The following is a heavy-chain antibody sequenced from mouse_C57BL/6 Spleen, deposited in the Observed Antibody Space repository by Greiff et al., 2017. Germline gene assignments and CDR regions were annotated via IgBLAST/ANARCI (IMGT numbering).Heavy chain of an antibody. V-gene: IGHV7-3*01. J-gene: IGHJ2*01. Sequence: EVKLVESGGGLVQPGGSLSLSCAASGFTFTDYYMSWVRQPPGKAPEWLGFIRNKANGYTTAYSASVQGRFSISSDNSQRILYLQMNALRAEDSATYYCAGGTTYYFDYWGQGTTLTVSS. D-gene: IGHD1-1*01. CDR3: AGGTTYYFDY. CDR1: GFTFTDYY. CDR2: IRNKANGYTT.